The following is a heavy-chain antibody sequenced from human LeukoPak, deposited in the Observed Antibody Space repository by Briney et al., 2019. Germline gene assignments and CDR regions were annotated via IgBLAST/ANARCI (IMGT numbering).Heavy chain of an antibody. CDR3: TRVHYYDSSRLGY. Sequence: GGSLRLSCTASGFTFGDYAMSWVRQAPGKGLEWVGFIRSKAYGGTTEYAASVKGRFTISRDDSKSIAYLQMNSLKTEDTAVYYCTRVHYYDSSRLGYWGQGTLVTVSS. V-gene: IGHV3-49*04. J-gene: IGHJ4*02. D-gene: IGHD3-22*01. CDR1: GFTFGDYA. CDR2: IRSKAYGGTT.